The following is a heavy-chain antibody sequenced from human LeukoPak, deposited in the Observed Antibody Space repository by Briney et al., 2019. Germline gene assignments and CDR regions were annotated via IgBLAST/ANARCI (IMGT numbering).Heavy chain of an antibody. Sequence: SETLSLTCIVSDGTISSYYWSWARQSAGKGLEWLGHVDSSGSPTYNPSLDSRVTISVDKTKRQFYLQLRSVTAADTAVYYCARNRRGHTVVVTRFFDIWGRGTRVTVSS. CDR1: DGTISSYY. D-gene: IGHD2-21*02. CDR2: VDSSGSP. V-gene: IGHV4-4*07. CDR3: ARNRRGHTVVVTRFFDI. J-gene: IGHJ2*01.